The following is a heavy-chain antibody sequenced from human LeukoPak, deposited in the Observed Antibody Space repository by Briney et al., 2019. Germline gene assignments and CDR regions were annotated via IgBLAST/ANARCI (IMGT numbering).Heavy chain of an antibody. CDR1: GFTFSSYG. Sequence: PGGSLRLSCAASGFTFSSYGMHWVRQAPGKGLEWVAVISYDGSNKYYVDSVKGRFTISRDNSKNTLYVQMNSLRAEDTAVYYCAKGVGSSWLYGMDVWGQGTTVTVSS. J-gene: IGHJ6*02. CDR3: AKGVGSSWLYGMDV. CDR2: ISYDGSNK. D-gene: IGHD6-13*01. V-gene: IGHV3-30*18.